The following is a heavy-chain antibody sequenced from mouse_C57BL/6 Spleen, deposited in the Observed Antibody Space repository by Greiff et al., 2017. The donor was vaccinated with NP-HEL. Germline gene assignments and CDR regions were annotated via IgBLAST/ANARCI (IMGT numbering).Heavy chain of an antibody. V-gene: IGHV1-82*01. D-gene: IGHD1-1*01. CDR2: IYPGDGDT. CDR3: ASPYVTTPWFAY. J-gene: IGHJ3*01. CDR1: GYAFSSSW. Sequence: QVHVKQSGPELVKPGASVKISCKASGYAFSSSWMNWVKQRPGKGLEWIGRIYPGDGDTNYNGKFKGKATLTADKSSSTAYMQLSSLTSEDSAVYFCASPYVTTPWFAYWGQGTLVTVSA.